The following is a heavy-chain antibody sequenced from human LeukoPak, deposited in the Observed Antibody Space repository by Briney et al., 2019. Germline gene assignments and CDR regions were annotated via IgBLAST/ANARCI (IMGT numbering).Heavy chain of an antibody. CDR2: IYYSGST. V-gene: IGHV4-59*01. J-gene: IGHJ4*02. Sequence: SETLSLTCTVSGGSIGSYYWSWIRQPPGKGLEWIGYIYYSGSTNYNPSLKSRVTISVDTSKNQFSLKLSSVTAADTAVYYCARENGYSYGFDYWGQGTLVTVSS. CDR1: GGSIGSYY. CDR3: ARENGYSYGFDY. D-gene: IGHD5-18*01.